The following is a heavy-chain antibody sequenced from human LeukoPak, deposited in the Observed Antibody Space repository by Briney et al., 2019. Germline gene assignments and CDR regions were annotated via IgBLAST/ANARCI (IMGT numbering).Heavy chain of an antibody. Sequence: GGSLRLSCAASGFIFRNYGIHWVRQAPGKGLEWVAFIRDNGSTKYYVDSVKGRFTISRDNSKNTLYLQMNSLRVEDTAMYYCARAPYSSSTGGYWGQGTLVTVSS. D-gene: IGHD6-6*01. CDR1: GFIFRNYG. V-gene: IGHV3-30*02. J-gene: IGHJ4*02. CDR3: ARAPYSSSTGGY. CDR2: IRDNGSTK.